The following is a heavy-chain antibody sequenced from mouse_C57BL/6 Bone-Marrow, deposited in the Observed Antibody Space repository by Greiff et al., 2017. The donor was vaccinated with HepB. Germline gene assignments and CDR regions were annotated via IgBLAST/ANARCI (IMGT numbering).Heavy chain of an antibody. Sequence: EVKLQEPGGGLVKPGGSLKLSCAASGFTFSSYAMSWVRQTPEKRLEWVATISDGGSYTYYPDNVKGRSTVSRDNAKNNLYLQMSHLKSEDTAMYYCARVITTVVGDYWGQSTTLTVYS. CDR1: GFTFSSYA. D-gene: IGHD1-1*01. J-gene: IGHJ2*01. CDR2: ISDGGSYT. V-gene: IGHV5-4*03. CDR3: ARVITTVVGDY.